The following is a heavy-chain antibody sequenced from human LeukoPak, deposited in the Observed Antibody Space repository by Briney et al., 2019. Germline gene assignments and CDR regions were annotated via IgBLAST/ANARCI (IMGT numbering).Heavy chain of an antibody. Sequence: GGSLRLSCAASGFTVSSNYMSWVRQAPGKGLEGVSVIYSGGSTYYADSVKGRFTISRDNSKNTLYLQMNSLRAEDTAVYYCARRNYYYYYMDVWGKGTTVTVSS. CDR1: GFTVSSNY. V-gene: IGHV3-53*01. J-gene: IGHJ6*03. CDR2: IYSGGST. CDR3: ARRNYYYYYMDV.